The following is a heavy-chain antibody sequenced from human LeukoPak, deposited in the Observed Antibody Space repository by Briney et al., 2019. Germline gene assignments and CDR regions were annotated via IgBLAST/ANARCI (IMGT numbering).Heavy chain of an antibody. CDR2: IYYSGST. D-gene: IGHD6-13*01. V-gene: IGHV4-59*01. J-gene: IGHJ4*02. Sequence: PSETLSLTXTVSGGSISSYYWSWIRQPPGKGLEWIGYIYYSGSTNYNPSLKSRVTISVDTSKDQFSLKLSSVTAADTAVYYCASYSSLYFDYWGQGTLVTVSS. CDR1: GGSISSYY. CDR3: ASYSSLYFDY.